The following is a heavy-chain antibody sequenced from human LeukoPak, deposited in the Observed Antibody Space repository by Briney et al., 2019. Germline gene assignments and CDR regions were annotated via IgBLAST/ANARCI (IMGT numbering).Heavy chain of an antibody. D-gene: IGHD5-12*01. Sequence: GGSLRLSCAASGFTFSSYAMSWVRQAPGKGLEWVSAISGSGGSTYYADSVKGRFTISRDNSKNTLYLQMNSLRAEDTAVYYCAKDGVATRLKYQMWDAFDIWGQGTMVTVPS. CDR2: ISGSGGST. V-gene: IGHV3-23*01. CDR3: AKDGVATRLKYQMWDAFDI. CDR1: GFTFSSYA. J-gene: IGHJ3*02.